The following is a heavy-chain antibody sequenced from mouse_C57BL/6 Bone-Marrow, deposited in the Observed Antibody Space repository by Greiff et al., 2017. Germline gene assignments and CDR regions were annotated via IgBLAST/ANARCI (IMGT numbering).Heavy chain of an antibody. CDR2: IYPSDSET. Sequence: VQLQQPGAELVRPGSSVKLSCKASGYTFTSYWMDWVKQRPGQGLEWIGNIYPSDSETHYNQKFKDKATLTVDKSSSTAYMQLSSLTSEDSAVYYCARGGIEVITTVSGAMDYWGQGTSVTVSS. CDR1: GYTFTSYW. CDR3: ARGGIEVITTVSGAMDY. V-gene: IGHV1-61*01. J-gene: IGHJ4*01. D-gene: IGHD1-1*01.